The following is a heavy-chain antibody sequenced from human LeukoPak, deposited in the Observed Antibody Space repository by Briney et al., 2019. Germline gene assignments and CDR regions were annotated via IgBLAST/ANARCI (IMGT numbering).Heavy chain of an antibody. V-gene: IGHV3-30*03. CDR2: ISYDGSNK. J-gene: IGHJ4*02. Sequence: GGSLRLSCAASGFTFSTYSMNWVRQAPGKGLEWVAVISYDGSNKYDADSVRGRFAISRDNSKNTLYLQMNSLRAEDTAVYYCARDRGYSYADYWGQGTLVTVSS. CDR1: GFTFSTYS. D-gene: IGHD5-24*01. CDR3: ARDRGYSYADY.